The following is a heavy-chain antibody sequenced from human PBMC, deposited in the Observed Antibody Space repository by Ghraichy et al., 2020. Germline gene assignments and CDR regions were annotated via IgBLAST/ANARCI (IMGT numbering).Heavy chain of an antibody. J-gene: IGHJ4*02. CDR3: ARDGRYSHSMEFDY. V-gene: IGHV3-48*01. CDR1: GFTFSSYS. D-gene: IGHD5-18*01. CDR2: ISSSSSTI. Sequence: GESLNISCAASGFTFSSYSMNWVRQAPGKGLEWVSYISSSSSTIYYADSVKGRFTISRDNAKNSLYLQMNSLRAEDTAVYYCARDGRYSHSMEFDYGGQGTLATVSS.